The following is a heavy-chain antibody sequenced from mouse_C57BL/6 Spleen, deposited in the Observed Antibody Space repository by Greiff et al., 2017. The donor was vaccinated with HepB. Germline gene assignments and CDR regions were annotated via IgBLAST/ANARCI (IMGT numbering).Heavy chain of an antibody. V-gene: IGHV5-4*03. CDR2: ISDGGSYT. Sequence: EVKLMESGGGLVKPGGSLKLSCAASGFTFSSYAMSWVRQTPEKRLEWVATISDGGSYTYYPDNVKGRFTISRDNAKNHLYLQMSHLKSEDTAMYYCARDRVWGFAYWGQGTLVTVSA. D-gene: IGHD2-14*01. CDR1: GFTFSSYA. CDR3: ARDRVWGFAY. J-gene: IGHJ3*01.